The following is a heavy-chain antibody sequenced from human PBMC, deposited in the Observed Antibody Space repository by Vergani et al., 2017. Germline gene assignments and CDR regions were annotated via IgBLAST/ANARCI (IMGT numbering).Heavy chain of an antibody. V-gene: IGHV3-30*03. J-gene: IGHJ4*02. CDR3: ARQGGSGWSLDY. CDR2: ISYDGTQK. CDR1: GFTSSYYG. Sequence: QVHLVESGGGVVQPGRSLRLSCVVSGFTSSYYGMHWVRQAPGKGLEWVAVISYDGTQKYYVDSVKGRFTISRDNAKHSLYLQMNSLRAEDTAVYYCARQGGSGWSLDYWGQGTLVTVSS. D-gene: IGHD6-19*01.